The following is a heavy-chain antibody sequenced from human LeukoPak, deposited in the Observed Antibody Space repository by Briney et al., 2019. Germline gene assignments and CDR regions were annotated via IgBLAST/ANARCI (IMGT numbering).Heavy chain of an antibody. CDR2: INTNTGNP. J-gene: IGHJ4*02. V-gene: IGHV7-4-1*02. D-gene: IGHD2-15*01. CDR1: GYTFTSYA. CDR3: ARGGYCSGGSCYWGRSTYDY. Sequence: ASVNVSCKASGYTFTSYAMNWVRQAPGQGLEWMGWINTNTGNPTYAQGFTGRFVFSLDTSVSTAYLQISSLKAEDTAVYYCARGGYCSGGSCYWGRSTYDYWGQGTLVTVSS.